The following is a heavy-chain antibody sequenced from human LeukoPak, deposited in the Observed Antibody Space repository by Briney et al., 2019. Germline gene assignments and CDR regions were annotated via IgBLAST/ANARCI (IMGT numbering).Heavy chain of an antibody. D-gene: IGHD6-19*01. V-gene: IGHV1-8*01. Sequence: ASVKVSCKASGYTFTSYDINWVREATGQGLEWMGWMNPNSGDTGYAQKVQVRVTMTRNTSISTAYMELSSLRSEDTAVYYCARGVGVGAVAGHYYYYYMDVWGKGTTVTVSS. J-gene: IGHJ6*03. CDR1: GYTFTSYD. CDR2: MNPNSGDT. CDR3: ARGVGVGAVAGHYYYYYMDV.